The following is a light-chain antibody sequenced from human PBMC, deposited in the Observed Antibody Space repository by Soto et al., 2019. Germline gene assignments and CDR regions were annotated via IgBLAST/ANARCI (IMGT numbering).Light chain of an antibody. Sequence: DIQMTQSPSSLSASVGDTFTITCRASQDISNHLNWYQQKPGKAPKLLIYVASNLDTGVPSRFSGSGSGTEFTFTISSLQPEDVATYYCQLYDNLLLTFAGGTKVDIK. CDR1: QDISNH. J-gene: IGKJ4*01. CDR3: QLYDNLLLT. V-gene: IGKV1-33*01. CDR2: VAS.